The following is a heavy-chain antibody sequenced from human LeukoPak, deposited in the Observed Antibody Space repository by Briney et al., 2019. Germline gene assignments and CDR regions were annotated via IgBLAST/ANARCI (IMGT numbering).Heavy chain of an antibody. CDR3: ARTPDDSSGYYDY. J-gene: IGHJ4*02. V-gene: IGHV3-7*01. CDR2: IKQDGSEK. D-gene: IGHD3-22*01. CDR1: GFTFSSYW. Sequence: GGSLRLSCAASGFTFSSYWMNWVRQAPGKGLEWVANIKQDGSEKYYVDSVKGRFTISRDNAKNPLYLQMNSLRAEDTAVYYCARTPDDSSGYYDYWGQGTLVTVSS.